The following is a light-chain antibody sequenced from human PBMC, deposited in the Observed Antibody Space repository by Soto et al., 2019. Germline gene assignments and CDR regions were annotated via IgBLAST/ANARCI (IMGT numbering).Light chain of an antibody. J-gene: IGKJ2*01. V-gene: IGKV3-11*01. CDR3: HQRSDWMYT. CDR1: QSVSSY. Sequence: EIVLTQSPATLSLSPGERATLSCRASQSVSSYLAWYQQKPGQAPRLLLYDASNRATGIPARFSGSGSRTDFTLTISSLEPEDFAVYYCHQRSDWMYTFGQGTKLEIK. CDR2: DAS.